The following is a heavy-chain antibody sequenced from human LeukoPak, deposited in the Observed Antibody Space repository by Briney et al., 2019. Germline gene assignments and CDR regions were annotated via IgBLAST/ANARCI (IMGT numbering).Heavy chain of an antibody. D-gene: IGHD5-24*01. Sequence: PGGFLRLSCTASGFTFGDYAMSWVRQAPGKGLEWVGFIRSKAYGGTTEHAASVKGRFTISRDDSKGIAYLQMNSLKTEDTAVYYCTRDLVEMAAWSFDIWGQGTMVTVSS. CDR2: IRSKAYGGTT. J-gene: IGHJ3*02. CDR1: GFTFGDYA. CDR3: TRDLVEMAAWSFDI. V-gene: IGHV3-49*04.